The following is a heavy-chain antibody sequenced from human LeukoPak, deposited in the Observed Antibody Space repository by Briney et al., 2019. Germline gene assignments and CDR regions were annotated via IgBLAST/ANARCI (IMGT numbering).Heavy chain of an antibody. CDR3: ARGSAWYFVY. V-gene: IGHV4-61*01. CDR2: IYYSGNT. D-gene: IGHD6-19*01. CDR1: GDSVNSGSYY. Sequence: SETLSLTCTVSGDSVNSGSYYWSWIRQPPGKGLEWIGYIYYSGNTNYNPSLKSRVTISVDTPKNQFSLNLSSVTAADTAKYYCARGSAWYFVYWGQGTLVTVSS. J-gene: IGHJ4*02.